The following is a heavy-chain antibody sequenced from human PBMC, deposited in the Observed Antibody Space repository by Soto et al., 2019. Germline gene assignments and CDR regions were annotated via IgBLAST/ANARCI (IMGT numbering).Heavy chain of an antibody. CDR3: ARGRYCLTGRCFPNWFDS. CDR2: IYKSATT. D-gene: IGHD7-27*01. V-gene: IGHV4-30-4*01. CDR1: GDSISNLDYF. Sequence: SETLSLTCSVSGDSISNLDYFWAWIRQPPGQALEYIGYIYKSATTYYNPSFESRVAISVDTSKSQFSLNVTSVTAADTAVYFCARGRYCLTGRCFPNWFDSWGQGDLVTVSS. J-gene: IGHJ5*01.